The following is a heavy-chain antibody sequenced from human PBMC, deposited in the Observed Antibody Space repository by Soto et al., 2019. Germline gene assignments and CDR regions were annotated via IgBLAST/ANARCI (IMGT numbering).Heavy chain of an antibody. CDR2: IIPIFGTA. Sequence: GASVKVSCKASGGTFSSYAISWVRQAPGQGLEWMGGIIPIFGTANYAQKFQGRVTITADESTSTAYMELSSLRSEDTAVYYCARARAAAATEVLFFYGMDVWGQGTTVTVSS. CDR3: ARARAAAATEVLFFYGMDV. J-gene: IGHJ6*02. D-gene: IGHD6-13*01. V-gene: IGHV1-69*13. CDR1: GGTFSSYA.